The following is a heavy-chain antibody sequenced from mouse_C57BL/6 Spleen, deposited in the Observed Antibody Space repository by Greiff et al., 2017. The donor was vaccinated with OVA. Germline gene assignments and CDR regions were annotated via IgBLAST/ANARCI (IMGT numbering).Heavy chain of an antibody. CDR1: GYTFTSYW. V-gene: IGHV1-55*01. Sequence: QVQLQQPGAELVKPGASVKMSCKASGYTFTSYWITWVKQRPGQGLEWIGDIYPGSGSTNYNEKFKSKATLTVDTSSSTAYMQLSSLTSEDSAVYYCARYYYGSTLPVFDYWGQGTTLTVSS. J-gene: IGHJ2*01. CDR3: ARYYYGSTLPVFDY. CDR2: IYPGSGST. D-gene: IGHD1-1*01.